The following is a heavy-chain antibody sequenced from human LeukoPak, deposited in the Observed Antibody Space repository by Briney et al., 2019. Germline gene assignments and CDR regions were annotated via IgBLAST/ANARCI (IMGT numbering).Heavy chain of an antibody. CDR3: ARHIGVAGSGSYDY. D-gene: IGHD1-26*01. V-gene: IGHV3-74*01. Sequence: GGSLRLSCAASGFTFSNYWMHWVRQAPGKGLVWVSRINSGGSSTSYADSVKGRFTISRDNTKNTLFLQMNSLRAEDTAVYYCARHIGVAGSGSYDYWGQGTLVTVS. J-gene: IGHJ4*02. CDR1: GFTFSNYW. CDR2: INSGGSST.